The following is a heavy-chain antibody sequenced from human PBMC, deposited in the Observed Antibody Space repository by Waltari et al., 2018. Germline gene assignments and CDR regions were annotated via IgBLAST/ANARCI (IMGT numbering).Heavy chain of an antibody. CDR2: IIPIFGTA. V-gene: IGHV1-69*01. J-gene: IGHJ6*03. CDR3: AREEIPPKYYMDV. CDR1: GFTFSSYW. Sequence: VQLVESGGGLVQPGGSLRLSCAASGFTFSSYWMSWVRQAPGKGLEWMGGIIPIFGTANYAQKFQGRVTITTDESTSTAYMELSSLRSEDTAVYYCAREEIPPKYYMDVWGKGTTVTVSS.